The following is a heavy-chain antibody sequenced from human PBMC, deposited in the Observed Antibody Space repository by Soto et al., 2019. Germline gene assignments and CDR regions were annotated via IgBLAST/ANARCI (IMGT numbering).Heavy chain of an antibody. D-gene: IGHD6-19*01. J-gene: IGHJ5*01. CDR1: GDNLSSDKAG. V-gene: IGHV6-1*01. Sequence: SQTLSLTCAISGDNLSSDKAGWNWIRQSPSRGLEWLGRTYYRSRWYSDYAVSVKRRITINPDTSKNHFSLQLNSVTPEDTAVYYCAKDWAPVVAGRFLDSWGQGTPVTSPQ. CDR2: TYYRSRWYS. CDR3: AKDWAPVVAGRFLDS.